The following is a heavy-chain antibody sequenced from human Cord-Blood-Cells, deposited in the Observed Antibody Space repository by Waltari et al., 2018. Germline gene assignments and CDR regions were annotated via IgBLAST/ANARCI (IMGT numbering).Heavy chain of an antibody. Sequence: QVQLQASGPGLVKPSETLSLTCTVSGGSISSYYWSWIRQPAGKGLEGIGRIYTSGSPNYNPSLKTRVTMSVDTSKNQSSLKLSSVTAADTAVYYCARDSDYSNYWYVDLWGRGTLVTVSS. V-gene: IGHV4-4*07. CDR3: ARDSDYSNYWYVDL. CDR2: IYTSGSP. J-gene: IGHJ2*01. D-gene: IGHD4-4*01. CDR1: GGSISSYY.